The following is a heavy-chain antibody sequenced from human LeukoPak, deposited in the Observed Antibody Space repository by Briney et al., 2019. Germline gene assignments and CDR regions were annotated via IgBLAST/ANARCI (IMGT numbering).Heavy chain of an antibody. V-gene: IGHV3-23*01. J-gene: IGHJ4*02. CDR3: ASLLRYFDWFPGLDY. D-gene: IGHD3-9*01. CDR1: EFTFSSYA. CDR2: ISGSGGST. Sequence: GGSLRLSCAASEFTFSSYAMSWVRQAPGKGLEWVSAISGSGGSTYYADSVKGRFTISRDNSKNTLYLQMNSLRAEDTAVYYCASLLRYFDWFPGLDYWGQGTLVTVSS.